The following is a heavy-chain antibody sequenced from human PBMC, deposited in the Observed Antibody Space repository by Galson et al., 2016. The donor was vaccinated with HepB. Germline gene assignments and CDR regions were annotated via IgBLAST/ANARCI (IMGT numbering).Heavy chain of an antibody. J-gene: IGHJ6*03. CDR3: AKNRGSDYKNYYMNV. D-gene: IGHD4-11*01. V-gene: IGHV3-23*01. Sequence: SLRLSCAASGFPTFINFAMSWVRQAPGKGLEWVSTMSGSGRGTFYADSVKGRFTISRDNSKNTLYLEMNSLRAEDTAVYYCAKNRGSDYKNYYMNVWGKGTTVTVSS. CDR2: MSGSGRGT. CDR1: GFPTFINFA.